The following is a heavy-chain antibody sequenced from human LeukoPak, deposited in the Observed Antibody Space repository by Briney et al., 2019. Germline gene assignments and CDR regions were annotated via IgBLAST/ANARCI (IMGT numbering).Heavy chain of an antibody. J-gene: IGHJ4*02. Sequence: GGSLRLSCAASGFTFDDYAMHWVRQAPGKGLEWVSGISWNSGNMVFADSVKGRFTISRDNAKNSLYLQMNSLRAEDTAVYYCAKNIPIDYWGQGTLVTVSS. CDR2: ISWNSGNM. CDR3: AKNIPIDY. V-gene: IGHV3-9*01. CDR1: GFTFDDYA.